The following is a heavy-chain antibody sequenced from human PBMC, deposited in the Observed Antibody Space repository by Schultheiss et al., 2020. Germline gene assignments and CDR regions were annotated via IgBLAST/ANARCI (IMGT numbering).Heavy chain of an antibody. CDR1: GFTFSSYA. Sequence: GGSLRLSFAASGFTFSSYAMNWVRQAPGEGLEWVSAITGSGDNTYYADSVKGRFTISRDTSKNTLYLQMSSLRAGDTAVYYCAREGWRDGYNYMGEIYYYYGMDVWGQGTTVTVSS. CDR2: ITGSGDNT. J-gene: IGHJ6*02. V-gene: IGHV3-23*01. CDR3: AREGWRDGYNYMGEIYYYYGMDV. D-gene: IGHD5-24*01.